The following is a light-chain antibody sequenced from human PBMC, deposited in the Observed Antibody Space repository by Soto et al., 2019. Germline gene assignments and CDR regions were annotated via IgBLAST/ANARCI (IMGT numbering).Light chain of an antibody. Sequence: QSALTQPASVSGSPGHSITSSCTGTSSDVGGYNYVSWYQQHPGKAPKLMIYQVSNRPSGVSNRFSGSKSGNTASLTISGLQAEDEADYYCSSYTSSSPYVFGTGTKLTVL. CDR2: QVS. CDR3: SSYTSSSPYV. J-gene: IGLJ1*01. V-gene: IGLV2-14*01. CDR1: SSDVGGYNY.